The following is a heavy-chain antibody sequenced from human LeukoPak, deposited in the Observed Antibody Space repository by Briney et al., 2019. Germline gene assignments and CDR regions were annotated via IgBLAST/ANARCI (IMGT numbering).Heavy chain of an antibody. V-gene: IGHV4-34*01. J-gene: IGHJ4*02. D-gene: IGHD3-3*01. CDR1: GGSFSGYY. Sequence: KPSETLSLTCAVYGGSFSGYYWSWIRQPPGKGLEWIGEINHSGSTNYNPSLKSRVTISVDTSKNQFSLKLSSVTAADTAVYYCASHPGWLLSNYFDYWGQGTLVTVSS. CDR2: INHSGST. CDR3: ASHPGWLLSNYFDY.